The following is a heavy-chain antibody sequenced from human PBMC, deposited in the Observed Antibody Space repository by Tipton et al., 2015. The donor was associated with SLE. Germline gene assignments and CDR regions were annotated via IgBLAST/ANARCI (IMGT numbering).Heavy chain of an antibody. D-gene: IGHD1-26*01. V-gene: IGHV4-59*11. Sequence: TLSLTCTVSGGSISRHSWIWIRQPPGEGLEWIAYISYSGRTNYNPSLWGRITMSLDMSKNQFSLKMSSVAAADTAVYYCARVRMGSGAYRLYYMDVWGKGTTVTVSS. CDR1: GGSISRHS. J-gene: IGHJ6*03. CDR2: ISYSGRT. CDR3: ARVRMGSGAYRLYYMDV.